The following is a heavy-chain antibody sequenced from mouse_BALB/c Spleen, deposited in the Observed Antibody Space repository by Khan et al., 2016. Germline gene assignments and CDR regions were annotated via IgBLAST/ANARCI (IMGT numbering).Heavy chain of an antibody. CDR1: GYAFSSYW. D-gene: IGHD2-14*01. CDR2: IYPGDGDT. J-gene: IGHJ3*01. Sequence: QVQLKQSGAELVRPGSSVKISCKASGYAFSSYWMNWVKQRPGQGLEWIGQIYPGDGDTSYNGKFKGKATLSADKSSSTAYMQLSRLTSEDSAVYVCAGGTPLTYWGQGTLVTVSA. V-gene: IGHV1-80*01. CDR3: AGGTPLTY.